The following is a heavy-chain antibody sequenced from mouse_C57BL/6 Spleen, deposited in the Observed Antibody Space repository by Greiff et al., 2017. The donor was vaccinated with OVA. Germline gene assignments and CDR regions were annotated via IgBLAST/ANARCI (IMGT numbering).Heavy chain of an antibody. Sequence: DVKLVESGGGLVKPGGSLKLSCAASGFTFSSYAMSWVRQTPEKRLEWVATISDGGSYTYYPDNVKGRFTISRDNAKNNLYLQMSHLKSEDTAMYYCARGYYGSHAMDYWGQGTSVTVSS. CDR1: GFTFSSYA. J-gene: IGHJ4*01. V-gene: IGHV5-4*03. D-gene: IGHD1-1*01. CDR2: ISDGGSYT. CDR3: ARGYYGSHAMDY.